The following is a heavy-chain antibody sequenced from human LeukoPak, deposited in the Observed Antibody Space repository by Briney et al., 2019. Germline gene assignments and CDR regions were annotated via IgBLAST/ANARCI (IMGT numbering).Heavy chain of an antibody. J-gene: IGHJ4*02. V-gene: IGHV3-30*02. D-gene: IGHD3-16*01. CDR2: LRFDGSSK. Sequence: GGSLRLSCAASGFTFSSYGLHWVRQAPGKGLEWVAFLRFDGSSKYYVDSVKGRFTVSRDNPKNTLYLQMNSLRTEDTAVYFCAKTGEREEYYFDYWGQGTLVTVSS. CDR1: GFTFSSYG. CDR3: AKTGEREEYYFDY.